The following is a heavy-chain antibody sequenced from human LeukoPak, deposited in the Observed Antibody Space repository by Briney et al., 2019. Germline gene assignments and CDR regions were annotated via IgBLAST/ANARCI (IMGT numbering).Heavy chain of an antibody. D-gene: IGHD6-19*01. CDR3: AKDGDSSSGHCDY. CDR2: IIPMLGLT. J-gene: IGHJ4*02. Sequence: SVKVSCMTSGITFSSYAMSWVRQAPGQGLEWMGRIIPMLGLTDYAQKFQGRVTITADTSTRTVYMELTSLTSEDTAVYYCAKDGDSSSGHCDYWGQGTLVTVSS. V-gene: IGHV1-69*04. CDR1: GITFSSYA.